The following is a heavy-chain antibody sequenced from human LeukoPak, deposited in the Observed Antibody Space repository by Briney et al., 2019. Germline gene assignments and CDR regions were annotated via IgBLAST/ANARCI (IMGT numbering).Heavy chain of an antibody. J-gene: IGHJ6*02. Sequence: GGSLRLSCATSGFTFSSYGMHWVRQAPGRGLEWVAVIWYDGGNKYYGDSVKGRFTISRDHSKNTLYLQMNSLRAEDRAVYFCARELGGSASTYGMDVWGQGSTVTVSS. CDR2: IWYDGGNK. CDR1: GFTFSSYG. V-gene: IGHV3-33*01. CDR3: ARELGGSASTYGMDV. D-gene: IGHD2-2*01.